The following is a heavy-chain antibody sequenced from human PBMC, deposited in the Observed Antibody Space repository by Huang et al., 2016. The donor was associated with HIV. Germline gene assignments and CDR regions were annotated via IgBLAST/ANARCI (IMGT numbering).Heavy chain of an antibody. V-gene: IGHV3-30*02. CDR2: IRDDGGRG. Sequence: QVHLVESGGGVVQPGGSRRPSCAASGFSFRSYGMPWVRQAPGKVVEWVAGIRDDGGRGYYTDAVRGRFTISRDNSKKTMYLQMDSLRAEDTAVYYCAKDQGSGWFGIDYWGQGNLVTVSS. CDR1: GFSFRSYG. CDR3: AKDQGSGWFGIDY. D-gene: IGHD6-19*01. J-gene: IGHJ4*02.